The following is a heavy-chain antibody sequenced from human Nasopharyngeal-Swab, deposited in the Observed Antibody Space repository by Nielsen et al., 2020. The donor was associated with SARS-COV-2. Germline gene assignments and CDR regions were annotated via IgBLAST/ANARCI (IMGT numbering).Heavy chain of an antibody. J-gene: IGHJ3*02. CDR2: INDNEDRL. Sequence: GESLRLSCTASGFTFRGYAMHWVRQAPGKGLDYVSTINDNEDRLYYSDSVKGRFTISRDNSKNTLYLQMSSLRAEDTAVYWCVKDLRGKYAFETWGQGTMVTVSS. CDR3: VKDLRGKYAFET. CDR1: GFTFRGYA. D-gene: IGHD3-16*01. V-gene: IGHV3-64D*08.